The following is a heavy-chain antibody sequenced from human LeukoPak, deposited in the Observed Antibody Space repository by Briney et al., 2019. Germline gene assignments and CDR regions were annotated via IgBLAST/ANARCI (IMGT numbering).Heavy chain of an antibody. D-gene: IGHD6-13*01. J-gene: IGHJ4*02. CDR3: ARTKGQQLVLYYFDY. Sequence: PGGSLRLSCAASGFTFDDYGMSWVRQAPGKGLEWVSGINWNGGSTGYADSVKGRFTISRDNAKNSLYLQMNSLRAEDMALYYCARTKGQQLVLYYFDYWGQGTLVTVSS. CDR2: INWNGGST. CDR1: GFTFDDYG. V-gene: IGHV3-20*04.